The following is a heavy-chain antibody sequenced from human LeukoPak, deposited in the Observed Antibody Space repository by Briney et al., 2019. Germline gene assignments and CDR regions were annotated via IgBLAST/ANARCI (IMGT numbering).Heavy chain of an antibody. V-gene: IGHV3-7*01. D-gene: IGHD1-1*01. J-gene: IGHJ4*02. CDR1: GFSFSDYW. CDR3: ARDPESWKGRDGLDY. CDR2: IKTDGSAK. Sequence: GGSLRLSCAASGFSFSDYWMSWVRQAPGKGLEWVASIKTDGSAKYYVDSVKGRFTISRDNAKNSLYLQMNNLRAEDTAVYYCARDPESWKGRDGLDYWGQGTLATVSS.